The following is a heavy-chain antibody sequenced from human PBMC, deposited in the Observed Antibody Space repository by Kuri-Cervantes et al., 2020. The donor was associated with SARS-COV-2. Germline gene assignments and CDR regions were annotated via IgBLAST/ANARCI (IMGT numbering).Heavy chain of an antibody. J-gene: IGHJ4*02. CDR2: ISGDGTT. CDR3: AKYGGGPYTTGWYYFDD. Sequence: GESLKISCAASGFTFSNYAMSWVRQAPGEGLEWVSTISGDGTTYYADSVKGRFSISRDNSRNTLYLQKDSLRVDDTAHYYCAKYGGGPYTTGWYYFDDWGRGMLVTVSS. CDR1: GFTFSNYA. V-gene: IGHV3-23*01. D-gene: IGHD1-1*01.